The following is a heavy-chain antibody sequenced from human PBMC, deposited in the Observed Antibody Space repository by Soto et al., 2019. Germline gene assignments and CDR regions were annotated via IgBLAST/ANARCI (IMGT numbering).Heavy chain of an antibody. CDR1: GYTFTSYG. CDR2: ISAYNGNT. Sequence: ASVKVSCKASGYTFTSYGISWVRQAPGQGLEWMGWISAYNGNTNYAQKLQGRVTMTTDTSTSTAYMELRSLRSDDTAVYYCAREASAALWFGELFYGHEADAFDIWGQGTMVTVSS. V-gene: IGHV1-18*01. J-gene: IGHJ3*02. CDR3: AREASAALWFGELFYGHEADAFDI. D-gene: IGHD3-10*01.